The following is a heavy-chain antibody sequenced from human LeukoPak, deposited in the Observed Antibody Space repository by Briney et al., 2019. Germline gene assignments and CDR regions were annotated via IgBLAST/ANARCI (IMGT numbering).Heavy chain of an antibody. Sequence: GGSLRLSCAASGFTFSSYAMHWVRQAPGKGLEWVAVISYDGSNKYYADSVKGRFTISRDNSKNTLYLQMNSLRAEDTAVYYCARQLSIVVVVAATPSEYSQHWGQGTLVTVSS. D-gene: IGHD2-15*01. V-gene: IGHV3-30-3*01. CDR2: ISYDGSNK. CDR1: GFTFSSYA. J-gene: IGHJ1*01. CDR3: ARQLSIVVVVAATPSEYSQH.